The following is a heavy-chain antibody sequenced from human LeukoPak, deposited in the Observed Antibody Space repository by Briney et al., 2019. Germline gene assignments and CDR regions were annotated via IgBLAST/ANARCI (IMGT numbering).Heavy chain of an antibody. Sequence: GGSLRLSCAASGFTFSSYNMNWVRQAPGKGLEWVSSIDTTSGYIHYADSMRGRFTISRDHAKNSLYLQINSLRVEDTAVYYCAKDLDYGDYHNWFDPWGQGTLVTVST. CDR1: GFTFSSYN. V-gene: IGHV3-21*01. CDR3: AKDLDYGDYHNWFDP. CDR2: IDTTSGYI. D-gene: IGHD4-17*01. J-gene: IGHJ5*02.